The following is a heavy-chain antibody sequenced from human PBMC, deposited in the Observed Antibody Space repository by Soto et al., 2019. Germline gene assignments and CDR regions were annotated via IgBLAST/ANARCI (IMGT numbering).Heavy chain of an antibody. CDR1: GGSISSGGYY. CDR3: ARGEMATITVDY. J-gene: IGHJ4*02. D-gene: IGHD5-12*01. V-gene: IGHV4-31*03. Sequence: QVQLQESGPGLVKPSQTLSLTCTVSGGSISSGGYYWSWLRQHPGKGLEWIEYIYYSGSTYYNPYLNSRVTISVDTSKNQFSLKLSSVTAADTAVYYCARGEMATITVDYWGQGTLVTVSS. CDR2: IYYSGST.